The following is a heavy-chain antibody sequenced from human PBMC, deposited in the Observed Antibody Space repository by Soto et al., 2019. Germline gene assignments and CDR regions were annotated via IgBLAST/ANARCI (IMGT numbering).Heavy chain of an antibody. V-gene: IGHV3-23*01. Sequence: EVQLLESGGDLVHPGGSLRLSCAASGFTFSTYAMSWVRQAPGKGLEWVSAISGNGGNTYYADSVKGRFTISRDNSKNTLYLHMSTLRAEDTAVYYCAKGPSSGWYYFDYWGQGTLVTVSS. CDR3: AKGPSSGWYYFDY. CDR2: ISGNGGNT. CDR1: GFTFSTYA. J-gene: IGHJ4*02. D-gene: IGHD6-19*01.